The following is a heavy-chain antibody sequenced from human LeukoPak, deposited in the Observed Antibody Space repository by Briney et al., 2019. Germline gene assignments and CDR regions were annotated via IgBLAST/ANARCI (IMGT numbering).Heavy chain of an antibody. CDR2: INPNTGDT. D-gene: IGHD5-12*01. CDR1: GYTFSAYY. J-gene: IGHJ4*02. CDR3: ARALPDSQAYGGYVTKPYHFDL. Sequence: GASVKVSCKASGYTFSAYYMNWVRQAPGQGLEWMGWINPNTGDTNFAQEFQGRVTMTRDTSISTAYMELSRLRSDDTAVYYCARALPDSQAYGGYVTKPYHFDLWGQGTLVTVSS. V-gene: IGHV1-2*02.